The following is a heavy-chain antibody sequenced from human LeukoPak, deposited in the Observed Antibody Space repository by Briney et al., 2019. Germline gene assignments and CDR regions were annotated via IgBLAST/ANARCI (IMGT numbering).Heavy chain of an antibody. J-gene: IGHJ3*02. CDR1: GGSISIYY. CDR3: ARWDTTVTDAFDI. V-gene: IGHV4-59*12. Sequence: SETLSLTCTVSGGSISIYYWSWIRQPPGKGLEWIGYIYYSGSTSYNPSLKSRVTISVDTSKNQFSLKLSSVTAADTAVYYCARWDTTVTDAFDIWGQGTMVTVSS. D-gene: IGHD4-17*01. CDR2: IYYSGST.